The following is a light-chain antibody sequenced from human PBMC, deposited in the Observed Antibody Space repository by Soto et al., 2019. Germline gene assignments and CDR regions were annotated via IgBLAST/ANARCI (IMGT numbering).Light chain of an antibody. Sequence: DIVMTQSPLSLPVTPGEPASISCRSSQSLLHSNGYNYLDWYLQKPGQSPQLLIYLGSNRASGVPDRFSGSGSGTDFTLEISRVEPEDVGVYYCMQALQTPPYTFGQGTQLEIK. CDR3: MQALQTPPYT. V-gene: IGKV2-28*01. CDR2: LGS. CDR1: QSLLHSNGYNY. J-gene: IGKJ2*01.